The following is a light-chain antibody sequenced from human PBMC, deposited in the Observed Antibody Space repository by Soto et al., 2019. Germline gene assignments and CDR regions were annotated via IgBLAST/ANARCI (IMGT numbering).Light chain of an antibody. V-gene: IGKV1-5*03. CDR3: KQYEAYPLT. J-gene: IGKJ4*01. CDR2: KAS. Sequence: DIQLTQSPSTLSASVGDRVTITCRASQSISSWLAWYQQKPGKAPKLLVYKASSLESGVPSRFSGSGSATEFTLTITTLQPDDFATYYCKQYEAYPLTFGGGTKVEI. CDR1: QSISSW.